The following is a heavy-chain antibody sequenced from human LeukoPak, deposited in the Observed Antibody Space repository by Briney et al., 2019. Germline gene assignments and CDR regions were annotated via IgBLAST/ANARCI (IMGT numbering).Heavy chain of an antibody. J-gene: IGHJ4*02. CDR3: ARDRRDGYNPTTYYFDY. V-gene: IGHV4-31*03. CDR1: GGFISSGGYY. CDR2: IYYSGST. Sequence: PSQTLSLTCTVSGGFISSGGYYWSWIRQHPGKGLEWIGYIYYSGSTYYNPSLKSRVTISVDTSKNQFSLKLSSVTAADTAVYYCARDRRDGYNPTTYYFDYWGQGTLVTVSS. D-gene: IGHD5-24*01.